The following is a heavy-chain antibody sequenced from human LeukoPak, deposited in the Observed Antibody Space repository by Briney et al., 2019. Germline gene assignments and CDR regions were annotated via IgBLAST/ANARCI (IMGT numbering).Heavy chain of an antibody. CDR2: MYSSGST. CDR3: ARSGSGYLRYYFDY. CDR1: GGSISSSSYY. V-gene: IGHV4-39*07. Sequence: SETLSLTCTVSGGSISSSSYYWGWIRQPPGKGLEWIGSMYSSGSTYYNPSLKSRVTISVDTSKNQFSLKLSSVTAADTAVYYCARSGSGYLRYYFDYWGQGTLVSVSS. J-gene: IGHJ4*02. D-gene: IGHD5-12*01.